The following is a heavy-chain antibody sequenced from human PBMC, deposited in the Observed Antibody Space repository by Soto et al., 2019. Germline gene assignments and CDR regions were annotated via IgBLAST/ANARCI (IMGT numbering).Heavy chain of an antibody. CDR1: RFTFSNYA. CDR3: VKDESINWYSGHFRH. J-gene: IGHJ1*01. Sequence: GGSLRLSCAASRFTFSNYAMSWVRQAPGKGLEWVSGINWNSGSIGYGDSVKGRFAISRDNAKNSLHLQMNSLSAEDTAFYYCVKDESINWYSGHFRHWGQGTLVTVSS. V-gene: IGHV3-9*01. D-gene: IGHD6-13*01. CDR2: INWNSGSI.